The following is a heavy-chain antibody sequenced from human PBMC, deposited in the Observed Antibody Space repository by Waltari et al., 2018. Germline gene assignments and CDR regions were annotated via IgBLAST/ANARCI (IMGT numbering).Heavy chain of an antibody. D-gene: IGHD6-13*01. V-gene: IGHV5-51*01. CDR2: IYPGDSDT. J-gene: IGHJ6*02. CDR1: GYSFTRYW. Sequence: EVQLVQSGAEVKKPGESLKISCKGSGYSFTRYWIGWVRQMPGKGLEWMGIIYPGDSDTRYSPSFQGQVTISADKSISTAYLQWSSLKASDTAMYYCARREWAAAGNYYYYGMDVWGQGTTVTVSS. CDR3: ARREWAAAGNYYYYGMDV.